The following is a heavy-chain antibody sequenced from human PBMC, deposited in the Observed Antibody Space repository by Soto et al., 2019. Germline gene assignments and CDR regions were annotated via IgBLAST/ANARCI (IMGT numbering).Heavy chain of an antibody. V-gene: IGHV1-46*01. CDR3: AFIAVAGAYYYYSMDV. J-gene: IGHJ6*02. CDR2: INPSGGST. Sequence: GASVKVSCKASGYTFTSYYMHCVRQAPGQGLEWMGIINPSGGSTSYAQKFQGRVTMTRDTSTSTVYMELSSLRSEDTAVYYCAFIAVAGAYYYYSMDVWGQGTTVTVSS. CDR1: GYTFTSYY. D-gene: IGHD6-19*01.